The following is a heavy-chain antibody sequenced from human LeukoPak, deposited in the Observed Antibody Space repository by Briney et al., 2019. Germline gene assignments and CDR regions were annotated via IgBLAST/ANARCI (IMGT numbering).Heavy chain of an antibody. CDR3: ARDPGLWFGVEPFDP. J-gene: IGHJ5*02. V-gene: IGHV1-2*02. Sequence: ASVKVSCKASGYTFTGYYMHWVRQAPGQGLEWMGWINPNSGGTNYAQKSQGRVTMTRDTSISTAYMELRSLRSDDTAVYYCARDPGLWFGVEPFDPWGQGTLVTVSS. D-gene: IGHD3-10*01. CDR2: INPNSGGT. CDR1: GYTFTGYY.